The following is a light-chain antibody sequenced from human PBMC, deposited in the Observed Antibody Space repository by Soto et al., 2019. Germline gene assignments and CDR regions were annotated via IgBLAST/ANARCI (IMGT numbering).Light chain of an antibody. Sequence: AIRMTQSPSSLSASTGDRVTITCRASQGISSYLAWYQQKPGKAPKLLVYAASTLQSGVPSRFSGSGSGTDFTLTISCLQSEDFATYCCQQYYSFPLTFGGGTKV. CDR1: QGISSY. J-gene: IGKJ4*01. V-gene: IGKV1-8*01. CDR3: QQYYSFPLT. CDR2: AAS.